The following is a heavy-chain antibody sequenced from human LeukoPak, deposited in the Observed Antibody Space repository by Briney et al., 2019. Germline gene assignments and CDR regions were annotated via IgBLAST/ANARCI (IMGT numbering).Heavy chain of an antibody. J-gene: IGHJ4*02. CDR1: GGSISSGSYY. V-gene: IGHV4-61*02. CDR3: ARDLLNLYGDYVVDY. D-gene: IGHD4-17*01. CDR2: IYTSGST. Sequence: SQTLSLTCTVSGGSISSGSYYWSWIRQPAGKGLEWIGRIYTSGSTNYNPSLKSRVTISVDTSKNQFSLKLSSVTAADTAVYYCARDLLNLYGDYVVDYWGQGTLVTVSS.